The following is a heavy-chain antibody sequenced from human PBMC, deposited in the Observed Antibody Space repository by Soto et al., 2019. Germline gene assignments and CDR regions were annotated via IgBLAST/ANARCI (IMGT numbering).Heavy chain of an antibody. CDR1: GFSLSTSGVG. D-gene: IGHD6-25*01. J-gene: IGHJ3*02. CDR3: AHRGDSGSSRAFHI. CDR2: IYWDDDK. V-gene: IGHV2-5*02. Sequence: QITLKESGPALVKPTQTLTLTCTFSGFSLSTSGVGVGWLRQPPGKALEWLALIYWDDDKRYSPSVKSRLTITKVTSKNQVVLTMTNLDPVDTATYYCAHRGDSGSSRAFHIWGQGTMVTVSS.